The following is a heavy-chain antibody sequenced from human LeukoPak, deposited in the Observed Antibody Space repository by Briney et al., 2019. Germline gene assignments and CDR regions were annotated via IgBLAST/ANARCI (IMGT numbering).Heavy chain of an antibody. Sequence: GGSLRLSCAGSGFTFSSYAMGWVRQAPGKGLEWVSSIGSDYKTHYSESVKGRFAISRDNSKSTLFLQMNSLRAEDTALYYCAKDLHYYVAMVVWGQGTAVTVSS. CDR2: IGSDYKT. D-gene: IGHD3-10*02. V-gene: IGHV3-23*01. CDR1: GFTFSSYA. J-gene: IGHJ6*02. CDR3: AKDLHYYVAMVV.